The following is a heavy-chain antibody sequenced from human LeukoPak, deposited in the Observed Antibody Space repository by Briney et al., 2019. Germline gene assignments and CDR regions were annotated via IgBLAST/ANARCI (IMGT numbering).Heavy chain of an antibody. CDR1: GLTFSNAW. V-gene: IGHV3-23*01. CDR3: AKELLEYSGSYGQFDY. CDR2: ISGSGGST. D-gene: IGHD1-26*01. J-gene: IGHJ4*02. Sequence: LSGGSLRLSCAASGLTFSNAWMSWVRQAPGKGLEWVSAISGSGGSTYYADSVKGRFTISRDNSKNTLYLQMNSLRAEDTAVYYCAKELLEYSGSYGQFDYWGQGTLVTVSS.